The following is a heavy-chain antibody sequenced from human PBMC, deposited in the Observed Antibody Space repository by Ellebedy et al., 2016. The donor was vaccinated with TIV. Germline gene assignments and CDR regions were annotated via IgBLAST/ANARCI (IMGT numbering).Heavy chain of an antibody. CDR1: EYTSARWY. Sequence: AASVKVSCKASEYTSARWYFHWVRQAPGQGLEWMGIVNPSSGYTNYAQKFQGRVTMTRDTCTMTVYMELSSLKSEDTAVYYCARDAIPLDYWGLGTPVTVSS. V-gene: IGHV1-46*01. J-gene: IGHJ4*02. CDR2: VNPSSGYT. CDR3: ARDAIPLDY.